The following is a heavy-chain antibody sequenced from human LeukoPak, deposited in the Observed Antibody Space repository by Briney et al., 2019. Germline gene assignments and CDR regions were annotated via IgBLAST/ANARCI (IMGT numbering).Heavy chain of an antibody. J-gene: IGHJ4*02. CDR2: IYYSGST. CDR1: GASISSSSYY. V-gene: IGHV4-39*01. CDR3: ARRGDSSGYYRYFDY. Sequence: KPSETLSLTCTVSGASISSSSYYWGWIRQPPGKGLEWIWNIYYSGSTYYNPSLQSRVTISVDTSKNQFSLELSSVTAADTAVYYCARRGDSSGYYRYFDYWGQGTLVTVSS. D-gene: IGHD3-22*01.